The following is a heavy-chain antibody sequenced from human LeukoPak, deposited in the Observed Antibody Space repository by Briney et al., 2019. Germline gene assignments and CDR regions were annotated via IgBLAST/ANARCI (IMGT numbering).Heavy chain of an antibody. CDR3: ARGLTYYYAETPGDV. D-gene: IGHD3-10*01. CDR2: IWYDGSNK. Sequence: GGSLRLSCAASGFTFSSHGMHWVRQAPGKGLEWVAVIWYDGSNKYYADSVKGRFTISRDNSKNTLYLQMNSLRAEDTAVYYCARGLTYYYAETPGDVWGQGTTVTVSS. V-gene: IGHV3-33*01. CDR1: GFTFSSHG. J-gene: IGHJ6*02.